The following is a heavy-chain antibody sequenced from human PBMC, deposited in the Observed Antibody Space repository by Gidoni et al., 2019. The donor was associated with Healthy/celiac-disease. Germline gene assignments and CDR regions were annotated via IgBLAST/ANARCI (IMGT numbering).Heavy chain of an antibody. V-gene: IGHV6-1*01. J-gene: IGHJ6*02. D-gene: IGHD5-12*01. CDR1: GDSVSSNSAA. CDR2: TYYRSKWYN. CDR3: ARDLVYGGYDFLRYYYYGMDV. Sequence: QVQLQQSGPGLVKPSQTLSLTCAISGDSVSSNSAAWTWIRQSPSRGLEWLGRTYYRSKWYNDYAVSVKSRITINPDTSKNQFSLQLNSVTPEDTAVYYCARDLVYGGYDFLRYYYYGMDVWGQGTTVTVSS.